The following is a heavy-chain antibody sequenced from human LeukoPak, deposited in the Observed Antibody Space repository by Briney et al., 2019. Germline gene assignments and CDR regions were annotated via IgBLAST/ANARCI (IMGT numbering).Heavy chain of an antibody. Sequence: TSETLSLTCTVSGGSISSSSYYWGWIRQPPGKGLEWIGSIYYSGSTYYNPSLKSRVTISVDTSKNQFSLKLSSVTAVDTAVYYCARGPYYYDSSGYGNAFDIWGQGTMVTVSS. J-gene: IGHJ3*02. CDR2: IYYSGST. CDR1: GGSISSSSYY. V-gene: IGHV4-39*07. D-gene: IGHD3-22*01. CDR3: ARGPYYYDSSGYGNAFDI.